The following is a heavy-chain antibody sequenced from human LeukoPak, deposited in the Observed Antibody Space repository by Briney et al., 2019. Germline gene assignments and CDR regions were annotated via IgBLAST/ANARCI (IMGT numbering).Heavy chain of an antibody. CDR1: GFTFSSFA. Sequence: RPGGSLRLSCAASGFTFSSFAMSWVRQAPGRGLEWVSAISPSGDSTSFADSVKGRFTISRDNSKNTMYLEMNSLRAEDTAVYYCAKDNNNGRYLGVFEYWGQGTLVTVSS. CDR3: AKDNNNGRYLGVFEY. CDR2: ISPSGDST. J-gene: IGHJ4*02. D-gene: IGHD1-14*01. V-gene: IGHV3-23*01.